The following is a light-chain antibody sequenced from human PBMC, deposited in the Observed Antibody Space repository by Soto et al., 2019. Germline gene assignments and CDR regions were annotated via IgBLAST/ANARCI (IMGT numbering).Light chain of an antibody. CDR1: QGIRSY. J-gene: IGKJ1*01. V-gene: IGKV1-9*01. Sequence: DIQLTQSPSFLSASVGDRITITCRASQGIRSYLVWYQQRPGTAPKVLISSASRLQTGVPSRVSGSGSGTEFTLTITSLEPEDFATYYCLQHNDHPWTFGQGTKVEI. CDR3: LQHNDHPWT. CDR2: SAS.